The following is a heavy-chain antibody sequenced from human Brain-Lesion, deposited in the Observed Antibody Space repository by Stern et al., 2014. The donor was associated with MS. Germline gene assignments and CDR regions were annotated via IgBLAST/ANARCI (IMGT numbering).Heavy chain of an antibody. Sequence: VQLVESGGGVVQPGRPLRLSCAASGFTFRSFGMHWVRQAPGKGLEWGAVISYDGSNKYYADSVKGRFTISRDNSKNTLYMQMNSLRAEDTAVYYCAKDRQWLTYFFDYWGQGSLVTVSS. CDR2: ISYDGSNK. V-gene: IGHV3-30*18. CDR1: GFTFRSFG. D-gene: IGHD3-22*01. J-gene: IGHJ4*02. CDR3: AKDRQWLTYFFDY.